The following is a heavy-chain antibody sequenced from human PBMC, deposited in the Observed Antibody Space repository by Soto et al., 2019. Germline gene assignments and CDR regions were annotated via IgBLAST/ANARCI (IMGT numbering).Heavy chain of an antibody. J-gene: IGHJ1*01. CDR3: ARGFDSNSWSVFGEKYFQH. D-gene: IGHD6-13*01. Sequence: QVQLVQSGAEVKKPGASVKVSCKASGYTFTSYDINWVRQATGQGLEWMGWMNPNSGNTGYAQKFQGRVTMTRNTSISTAYMELSSLRSEDTAVYYCARGFDSNSWSVFGEKYFQHWGQGTLVTVSS. V-gene: IGHV1-8*01. CDR2: MNPNSGNT. CDR1: GYTFTSYD.